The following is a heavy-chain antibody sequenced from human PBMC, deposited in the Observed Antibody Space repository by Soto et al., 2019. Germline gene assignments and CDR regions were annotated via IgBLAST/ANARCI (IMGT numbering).Heavy chain of an antibody. V-gene: IGHV4-34*01. CDR2: INHSGST. CDR3: ARGNIVVVVAATRGHYYFDY. CDR1: GGSFSGYY. D-gene: IGHD2-15*01. J-gene: IGHJ4*02. Sequence: SETLSLTCAVYGGSFSGYYWSWIRQPPGKGLEWIGEINHSGSTNYNPSLKSRVTISVDTSKNQFSLKLSSVTAADTAVYYCARGNIVVVVAATRGHYYFDYWGQGTLVTVSS.